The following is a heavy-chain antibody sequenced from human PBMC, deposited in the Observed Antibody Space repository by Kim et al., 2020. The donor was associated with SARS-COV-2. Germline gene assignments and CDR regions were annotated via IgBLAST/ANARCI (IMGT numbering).Heavy chain of an antibody. V-gene: IGHV1-3*01. CDR3: AREGSGSYNWFDP. J-gene: IGHJ5*02. D-gene: IGHD3-10*01. Sequence: YPQSFQGRVTISRDTSAKTAYMELSGLTSKDTAVYYCAREGSGSYNWFDPWGQGTLVTVSS.